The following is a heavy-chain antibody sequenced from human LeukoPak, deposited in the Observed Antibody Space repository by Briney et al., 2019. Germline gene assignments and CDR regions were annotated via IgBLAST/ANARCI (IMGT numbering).Heavy chain of an antibody. CDR2: INDSGNT. Sequence: SETLSLTCTVSGGSISNYVWSWIRQPPGKGLEWIGYINDSGNTKYNPSLESRVTISVDTSKNQFSLNLYSVTAADTAVYYCARVATIVAVNYYYYYMDVWGKGTTVTVSS. J-gene: IGHJ6*03. CDR3: ARVATIVAVNYYYYYMDV. CDR1: GGSISNYV. D-gene: IGHD5-12*01. V-gene: IGHV4-59*01.